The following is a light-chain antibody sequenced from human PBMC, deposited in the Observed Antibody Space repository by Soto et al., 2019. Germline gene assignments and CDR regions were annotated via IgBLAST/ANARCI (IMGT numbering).Light chain of an antibody. CDR3: QQTYRPPFT. CDR1: HTFSSF. Sequence: DIQMTQPPSSLSASVGDRVTITCRASHTFSSFLNWYQQKRGKPPTLLIYGAFNLRSGVPSRFAGSGGGAEFRLPISSLQPGDFATYFCQQTYRPPFTFGQGTSLELK. V-gene: IGKV1-39*01. CDR2: GAF. J-gene: IGKJ2*01.